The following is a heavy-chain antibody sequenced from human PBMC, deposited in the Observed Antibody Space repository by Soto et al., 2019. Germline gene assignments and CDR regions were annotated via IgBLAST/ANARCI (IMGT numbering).Heavy chain of an antibody. D-gene: IGHD2-15*01. CDR1: GYTFIGFS. Sequence: GASMKVSCKSSGYTFIGFSLHWVRQAPGQGLEWMGWINPKNGDTYYAQKFQGRVTMTRDTSINTVYMELNSLKSDDTAVYYCSKGRWTVGHCSGGSCYDGMDVWGQGTTVTVSS. CDR2: INPKNGDT. CDR3: SKGRWTVGHCSGGSCYDGMDV. V-gene: IGHV1-2*02. J-gene: IGHJ6*02.